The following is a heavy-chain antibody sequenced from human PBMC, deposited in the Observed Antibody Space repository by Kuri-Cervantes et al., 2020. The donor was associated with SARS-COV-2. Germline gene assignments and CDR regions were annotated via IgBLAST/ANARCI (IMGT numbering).Heavy chain of an antibody. Sequence: GGSLRLSCAASGFTFSSYAMSWVRQAPGKGLEWVSAISGSGGSTYYADSVKGRFTISRDNSKNTLYLQMNSLRVEDTAMYYCARRESGSYFGFLDSWGQGILVTVSS. V-gene: IGHV3-23*01. CDR2: ISGSGGST. CDR1: GFTFSSYA. D-gene: IGHD1-26*01. J-gene: IGHJ4*02. CDR3: ARRESGSYFGFLDS.